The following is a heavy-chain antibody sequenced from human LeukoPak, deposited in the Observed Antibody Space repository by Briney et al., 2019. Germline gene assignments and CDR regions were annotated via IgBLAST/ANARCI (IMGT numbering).Heavy chain of an antibody. J-gene: IGHJ6*01. CDR1: GLRFSGQY. CDR2: ISGSGTDT. CDR3: ATLHFYAMGV. V-gene: IGHV3-11*01. Sequence: PGGSLRLSCAASGLRFSGQYMIWIRQAPGKGLEWVAFISGSGTDTLYADSVKGRFFISKDNTRDSLSLQMNSLSAEDTAMYYCATLHFYAMGVWGQGTTVTVSS.